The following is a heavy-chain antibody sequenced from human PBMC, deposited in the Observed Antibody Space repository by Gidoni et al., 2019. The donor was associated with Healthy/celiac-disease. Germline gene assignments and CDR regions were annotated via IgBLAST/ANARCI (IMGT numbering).Heavy chain of an antibody. Sequence: QVQLQQWGAGLLKPSETLSLTCAVYGGSFSGYYWRWIRQPPGKGLEWIGEINHSGSTNYNPSLKSRVTISVDTSKNQFSLKLSSVTAADTAVYYCARGGVGATKISPYYYYYMDVWGKGTTVTVSS. CDR1: GGSFSGYY. CDR2: INHSGST. V-gene: IGHV4-34*01. D-gene: IGHD1-26*01. J-gene: IGHJ6*03. CDR3: ARGGVGATKISPYYYYYMDV.